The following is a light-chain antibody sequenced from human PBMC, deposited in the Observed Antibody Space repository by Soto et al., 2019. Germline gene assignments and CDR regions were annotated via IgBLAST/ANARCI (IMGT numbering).Light chain of an antibody. CDR1: QSVSSN. Sequence: EIVMTQSPATVSVSPGERATLSCRASQSVSSNLAWYQQKPGQAPRLLIYGASTRATGVPLRFSGSGSGTEFTLTISSLQSDDFAVYCCQQYSTWPLTFGGGTKVEVK. CDR3: QQYSTWPLT. V-gene: IGKV3-15*01. CDR2: GAS. J-gene: IGKJ4*01.